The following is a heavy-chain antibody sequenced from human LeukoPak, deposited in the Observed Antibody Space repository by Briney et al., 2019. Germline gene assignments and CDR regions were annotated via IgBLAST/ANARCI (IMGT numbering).Heavy chain of an antibody. J-gene: IGHJ5*02. D-gene: IGHD5-18*01. CDR2: INHSGST. CDR3: ARDRKRGYSYGSAFDP. V-gene: IGHV4-34*01. CDR1: GGSFSGYY. Sequence: PSETLSLTCAVYGGSFSGYYWSWIRQPPGKGLDWIGEINHSGSTNYNPSLKSRVTISVDTSKNQFSLKLSSVTAADTAVYYCARDRKRGYSYGSAFDPWGQGTLVTVSS.